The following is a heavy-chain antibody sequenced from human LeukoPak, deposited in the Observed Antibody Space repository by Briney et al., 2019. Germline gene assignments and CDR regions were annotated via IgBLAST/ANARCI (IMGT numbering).Heavy chain of an antibody. CDR2: INSDGSST. J-gene: IGHJ3*02. CDR1: GLTFSSFW. CDR3: GRPILLANRNGLDI. V-gene: IGHV3-74*01. Sequence: GGSLTLSCAASGLTFSSFWMHWVRPVPGMGLVWVIHINSDGSSTTYADSVKGRFTISRDNAKNTLYLQMNSPRAEDTALYYCGRPILLANRNGLDIWGQGTMVTVSS. D-gene: IGHD3-10*01.